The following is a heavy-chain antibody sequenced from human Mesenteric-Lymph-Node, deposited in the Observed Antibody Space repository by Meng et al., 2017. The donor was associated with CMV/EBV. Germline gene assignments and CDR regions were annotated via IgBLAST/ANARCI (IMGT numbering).Heavy chain of an antibody. V-gene: IGHV5-51*01. J-gene: IGHJ1*01. CDR3: AQPAGY. D-gene: IGHD1-14*01. CDR2: IYPGNSDT. CDR1: GYSFTTYW. Sequence: GGSLRLSCKTSGYSFTTYWIGWVRQMPGKGLEWMGVIYPGNSDTRYSPSFQGQVTISADKSTNTAYLQWSSLKASDTAIYYCAQPAGYWGQGTLVTVSS.